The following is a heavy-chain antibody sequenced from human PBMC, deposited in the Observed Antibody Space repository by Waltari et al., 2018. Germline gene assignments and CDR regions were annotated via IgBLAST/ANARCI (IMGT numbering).Heavy chain of an antibody. Sequence: EVQLVESGGGLVKPGGSLRLSCSASGFTFSSYSMIWVRQAPGKGLEWVSSISSSSSYIYYADSVKGRFTISRDNAKNSLYLQMNSLRAEDTAVYYCARSIVVVIAPHDAFDIWGQGTMVTVSS. CDR2: ISSSSSYI. CDR3: ARSIVVVIAPHDAFDI. CDR1: GFTFSSYS. J-gene: IGHJ3*02. D-gene: IGHD2-21*01. V-gene: IGHV3-21*01.